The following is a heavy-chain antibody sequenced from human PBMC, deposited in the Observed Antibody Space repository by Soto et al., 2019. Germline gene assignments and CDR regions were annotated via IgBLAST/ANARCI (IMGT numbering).Heavy chain of an antibody. J-gene: IGHJ3*02. CDR3: ARVERGTATTVVDAFDI. V-gene: IGHV4-34*01. CDR2: MSHSGGT. CDR1: GGFVSSGSYY. D-gene: IGHD1-1*01. Sequence: QVQLQQWGAGLLKPSETLSLTCAVYGGFVSSGSYYWSWIRQPPGKGLEWIGEMSHSGGTHFNPSLKMRVTISGDTSKNQFSLKMSSVTAADTALYYCARVERGTATTVVDAFDIWGPGTIVTVSS.